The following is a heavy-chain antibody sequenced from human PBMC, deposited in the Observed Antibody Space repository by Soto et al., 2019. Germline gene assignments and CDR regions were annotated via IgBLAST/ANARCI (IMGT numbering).Heavy chain of an antibody. CDR2: ISYDGSNK. V-gene: IGHV3-30*18. Sequence: PGGSLRLSCAASGFTFSSYGMHWVRQAPGKGLEWVAVISYDGSNKYYADSVKGRFTISRDNSKNTLYLQMNSLRAEDTAVYYCAKDPTEDFYYDFWSGYPTSRYYYYGMDVWGQGTTVTVSS. J-gene: IGHJ6*02. CDR1: GFTFSSYG. CDR3: AKDPTEDFYYDFWSGYPTSRYYYYGMDV. D-gene: IGHD3-3*01.